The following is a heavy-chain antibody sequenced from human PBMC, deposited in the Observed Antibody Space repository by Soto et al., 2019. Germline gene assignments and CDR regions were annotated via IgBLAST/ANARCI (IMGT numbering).Heavy chain of an antibody. CDR1: GGTFSSYA. Sequence: QVQLVQSGAEVKKPGSSVKVSCKASGGTFSSYAISWVRQAPGQGLEWMGGIIPIFGTANYSQKFQGRVTITADESTSTAYTELSSRRSEDTAVYYFARRRDGHQPDQFDYWGQGTLVTVSS. J-gene: IGHJ4*02. CDR2: IIPIFGTA. CDR3: ARRRDGHQPDQFDY. V-gene: IGHV1-69*12.